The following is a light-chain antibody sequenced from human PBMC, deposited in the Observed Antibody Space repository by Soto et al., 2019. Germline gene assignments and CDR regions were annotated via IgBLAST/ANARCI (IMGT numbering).Light chain of an antibody. V-gene: IGLV2-8*01. CDR2: EVS. J-gene: IGLJ1*01. Sequence: QSALTQPPSASGSPGQSVTISCTGTSSDVGGYNYVSWYQQHPGKAPKLMIYEVSKRPSGVPDRFSGSKSGNTASLTVSGLQAEDEADYYCSSYTSLTTRVFGTGTKVTVL. CDR3: SSYTSLTTRV. CDR1: SSDVGGYNY.